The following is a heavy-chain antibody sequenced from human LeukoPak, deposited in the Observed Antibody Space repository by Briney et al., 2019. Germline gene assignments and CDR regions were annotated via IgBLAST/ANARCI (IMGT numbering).Heavy chain of an antibody. CDR3: ARDELPYYDFWSGYELKPYYFDY. CDR2: ISAYNGNT. V-gene: IGHV1-18*01. Sequence: GASVKVSFKASGYTFTIYGISWVRQAPGQGLEWMGWISAYNGNTNYAQKLQGRVTMTTDTSTSTAYMELRSLRSDDTAVYYCARDELPYYDFWSGYELKPYYFDYWGQGTLVAVSS. CDR1: GYTFTIYG. D-gene: IGHD3-3*01. J-gene: IGHJ4*02.